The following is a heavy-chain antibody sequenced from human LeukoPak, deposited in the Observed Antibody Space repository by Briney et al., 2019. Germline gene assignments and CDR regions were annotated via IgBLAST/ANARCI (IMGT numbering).Heavy chain of an antibody. CDR1: GGSFSGYY. J-gene: IGHJ3*02. CDR3: ARQGYCTSTTNCSNAFDI. Sequence: SETLSLTCAVYGGSFSGYYWSWIRQPPGKGLEWIGEINHSGSTNYNPSLKSRVTISVDTSKNQFSLELSSVTAADTAVYYCARQGYCTSTTNCSNAFDIWGQGTMVTVSS. D-gene: IGHD2-2*01. V-gene: IGHV4-34*01. CDR2: INHSGST.